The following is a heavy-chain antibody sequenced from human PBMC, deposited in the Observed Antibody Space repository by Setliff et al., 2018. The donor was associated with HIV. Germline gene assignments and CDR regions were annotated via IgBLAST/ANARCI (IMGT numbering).Heavy chain of an antibody. CDR1: GYSFTDYF. D-gene: IGHD3-22*01. Sequence: ASVKVSCKASGYSFTDYFIHWVRQAPGRGLEWMGWISPHSGGTRTTRTFRGRVTMTRDTSINTAYMGLRSLTSDDTAVYYCARGGDDYFDPSGFPHWGQGTLVTVSS. V-gene: IGHV1-2*02. CDR2: ISPHSGGT. J-gene: IGHJ4*02. CDR3: ARGGDDYFDPSGFPH.